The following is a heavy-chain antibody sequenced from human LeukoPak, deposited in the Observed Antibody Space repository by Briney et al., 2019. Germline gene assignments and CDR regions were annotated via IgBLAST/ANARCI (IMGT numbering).Heavy chain of an antibody. CDR1: GGSISSYY. CDR2: IYYSGST. D-gene: IGHD1-1*01. J-gene: IGHJ4*02. V-gene: IGHV4-59*01. Sequence: RTSETLSPTCTVSGGSISSYYWSWIRQPPGKGLEWIGYIYYSGSTNYNPSLKSRVTISVDTSKNQFSLKLSSVTAADTAVYYCARGPQQLDYWGQGTLVTVSS. CDR3: ARGPQQLDY.